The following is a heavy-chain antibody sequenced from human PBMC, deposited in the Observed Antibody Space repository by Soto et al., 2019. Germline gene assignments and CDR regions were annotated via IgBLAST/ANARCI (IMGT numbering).Heavy chain of an antibody. J-gene: IGHJ6*02. CDR2: TSHDGTYK. Sequence: QVRLVESGGGVVQPGRSLRLSCTASGFIFSNYGIHWVRQAPGKGLEWVAVTSHDGTYKYYGDSVKGRFTISRDNAKNSLYLQMNSLRAEDTAVYYCARDRGYDAHDYYYNAMDVWGQGTTVTVSS. CDR3: ARDRGYDAHDYYYNAMDV. D-gene: IGHD3-10*01. V-gene: IGHV3-30*03. CDR1: GFIFSNYG.